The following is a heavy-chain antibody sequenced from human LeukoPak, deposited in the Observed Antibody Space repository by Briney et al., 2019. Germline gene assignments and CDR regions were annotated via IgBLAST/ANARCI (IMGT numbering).Heavy chain of an antibody. CDR3: AREYSSSWFIFDY. J-gene: IGHJ4*02. CDR2: IYSGGST. D-gene: IGHD6-13*01. CDR1: GFTVSRNY. Sequence: GGYLRLSCAASGFTVSRNYMSWVRQAPGKGLEWVSVIYSGGSTYADSVKGRFTISRDNSKNTLYLQMNSLRAEDTAVYYCAREYSSSWFIFDYWGQGTLVTVSS. V-gene: IGHV3-66*01.